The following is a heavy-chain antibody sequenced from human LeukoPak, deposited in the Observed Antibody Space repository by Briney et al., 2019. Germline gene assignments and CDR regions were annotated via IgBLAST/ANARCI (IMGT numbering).Heavy chain of an antibody. J-gene: IGHJ6*02. Sequence: ASVKVSCKASGGTFSSYWIGWVRQMPGKGLEWMGIIYPGDSDTRYSPSFQGQVTISADKSISTAYLQWSSLKASDTAMYYCARGYYDFWSGRWAYYYYGMDVWGQGTTVTVSS. CDR1: GGTFSSYW. CDR2: IYPGDSDT. D-gene: IGHD3-3*01. V-gene: IGHV5-51*01. CDR3: ARGYYDFWSGRWAYYYYGMDV.